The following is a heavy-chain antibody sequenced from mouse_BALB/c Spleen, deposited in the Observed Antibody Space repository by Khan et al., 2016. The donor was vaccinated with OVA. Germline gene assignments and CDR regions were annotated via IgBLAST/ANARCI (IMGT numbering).Heavy chain of an antibody. Sequence: DLVKPGASVKLSCKASGYTFTSYWINWIKQRPGQGLEWIGRISPGSGTPYYNEMFKGKATLTVDTSSSTAYIQLSSLSSEDSAVSFCARENYYGSSHYAMDCWGQGTSVTASS. CDR3: ARENYYGSSHYAMDC. CDR1: GYTFTSYW. J-gene: IGHJ4*01. D-gene: IGHD1-1*01. V-gene: IGHV1S41*01. CDR2: ISPGSGTP.